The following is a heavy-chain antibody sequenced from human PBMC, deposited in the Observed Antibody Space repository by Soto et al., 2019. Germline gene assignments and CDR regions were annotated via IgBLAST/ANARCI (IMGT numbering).Heavy chain of an antibody. CDR2: IKQDESDK. V-gene: IGHV3-7*03. CDR1: GFRFRDYW. Sequence: GGSLRLSCAVSGFRFRDYWMSWVRQAPGKGLEWVANIKQDESDKYYVDSVKGRFTISRDNAKNALYLQMNSLRVEDTAVYYCAAYCYTMTCTHFHGYSWGQGTQVTVS. J-gene: IGHJ5*02. D-gene: IGHD3-16*02. CDR3: AAYCYTMTCTHFHGYS.